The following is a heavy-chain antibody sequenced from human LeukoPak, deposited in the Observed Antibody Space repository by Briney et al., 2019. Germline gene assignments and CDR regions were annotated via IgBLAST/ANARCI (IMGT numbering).Heavy chain of an antibody. CDR3: ARDPGLAAAAPRWFDP. D-gene: IGHD6-13*01. CDR1: GYTFTSYG. J-gene: IGHJ5*02. Sequence: ASVKVSCKASGYTFTSYGISWVRQAPGQGLEWMGWISAYNGNTNYAQKLQGRVTMTTDTSTSTAYMELRSLRSDDTAVYYCARDPGLAAAAPRWFDPWGRGTLVTVSS. V-gene: IGHV1-18*01. CDR2: ISAYNGNT.